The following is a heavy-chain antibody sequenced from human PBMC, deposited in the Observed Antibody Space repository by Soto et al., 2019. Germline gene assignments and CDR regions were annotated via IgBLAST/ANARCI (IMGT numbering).Heavy chain of an antibody. D-gene: IGHD3-10*01. CDR3: AKGRGGSGSLTPRVDF. CDR1: GFTFNNYA. J-gene: IGHJ4*02. V-gene: IGHV3-23*01. Sequence: EVQLLESGGGLVQPGGSLRLSCAASGFTFNNYAMTWVRQAPGKGLEWVSAISGGGDTTSYADSVKGRSTVSRDGSKNTLYLQMSILRAEDTALYYCAKGRGGSGSLTPRVDFWGQGTLVTVSS. CDR2: ISGGGDTT.